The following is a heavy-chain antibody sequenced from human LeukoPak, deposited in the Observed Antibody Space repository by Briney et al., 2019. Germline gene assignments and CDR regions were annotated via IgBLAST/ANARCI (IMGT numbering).Heavy chain of an antibody. J-gene: IGHJ6*02. Sequence: SVKVSCKASGGTFSSYAISWVRQAPGQGLEWMGRIIPILGIANYAQKFQGRVTITADKSTSTAYMELSSLRSEDTAVYYCATPVKDIVVVPAAMPEDFYYYYGMDVWGQGTTVTVSS. CDR1: GGTFSSYA. V-gene: IGHV1-69*04. CDR2: IIPILGIA. CDR3: ATPVKDIVVVPAAMPEDFYYYYGMDV. D-gene: IGHD2-2*01.